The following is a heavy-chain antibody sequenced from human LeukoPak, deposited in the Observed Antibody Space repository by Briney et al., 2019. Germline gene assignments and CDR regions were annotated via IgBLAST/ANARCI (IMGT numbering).Heavy chain of an antibody. D-gene: IGHD4-17*01. Sequence: ASVKVSCNTSGYTFINHGISWVRQAPGRGLEWVGWISTYNGATQYPEKLQGRVTVTTDTSTNTVYMELRSLRSDDTAIYYCARGGDYGDFYFQHWGQGTLVTVSS. CDR2: ISTYNGAT. CDR3: ARGGDYGDFYFQH. J-gene: IGHJ1*01. V-gene: IGHV1-18*01. CDR1: GYTFINHG.